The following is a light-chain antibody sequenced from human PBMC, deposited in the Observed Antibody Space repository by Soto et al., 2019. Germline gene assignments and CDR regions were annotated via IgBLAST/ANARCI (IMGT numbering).Light chain of an antibody. J-gene: IGKJ2*01. V-gene: IGKV3-20*01. CDR1: QNVDNNF. Sequence: THSPGTLTLYPGERATLSCRASQNVDNNFLAWYQHKPGQPPRLLIFGASIRAAGIPDRVSGSGSGTDFTLSISRLEPEDFVVYHCQQYGSLPYTFGQGTKLDI. CDR3: QQYGSLPYT. CDR2: GAS.